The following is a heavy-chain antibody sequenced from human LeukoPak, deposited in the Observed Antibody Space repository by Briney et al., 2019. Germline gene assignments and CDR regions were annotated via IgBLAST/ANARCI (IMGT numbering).Heavy chain of an antibody. CDR2: INHSGST. J-gene: IGHJ5*02. D-gene: IGHD3-9*01. CDR3: ARGNYDILTGYYSNPMPGGWFDH. Sequence: SETLSLTCAVYGGSFSGYYWSWIRQPPGKGLEWIGEINHSGSTNYNPSLKSRVTISVDTSKNQFSLKLSSVTAADTAVYYCARGNYDILTGYYSNPMPGGWFDHWGQGTLVTVSS. CDR1: GGSFSGYY. V-gene: IGHV4-34*01.